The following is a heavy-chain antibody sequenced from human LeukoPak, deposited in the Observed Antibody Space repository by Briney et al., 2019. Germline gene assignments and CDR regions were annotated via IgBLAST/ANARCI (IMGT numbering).Heavy chain of an antibody. CDR3: ARGWDSSGYRHDAFDI. Sequence: PSETLSLTCTVSGGSISSYYWSWIRQPAGKGLEWIGRIYISGSTHYNPSLKSRVTMSVETSKNQFSLKLSSVTAADTAVYYCARGWDSSGYRHDAFDIWGQGTMVTVSS. V-gene: IGHV4-4*07. J-gene: IGHJ3*02. CDR2: IYISGST. CDR1: GGSISSYY. D-gene: IGHD3-22*01.